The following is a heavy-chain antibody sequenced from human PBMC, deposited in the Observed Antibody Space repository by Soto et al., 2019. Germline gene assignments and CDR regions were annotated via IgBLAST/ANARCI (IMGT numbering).Heavy chain of an antibody. CDR2: INSDGSST. CDR3: AREGYDFWSGYYFRYFDY. D-gene: IGHD3-3*01. J-gene: IGHJ4*02. V-gene: IGHV3-74*01. CDR1: GFTFXSYW. Sequence: PGGSLRLSCSASGFTFXSYWMHWVRQAPGKGLVWVSRINSDGSSTSYADSVKGRFTISRDNAKNTLYLQMNSLRAEDTAVYYCAREGYDFWSGYYFRYFDYWGQGTLLTVSS.